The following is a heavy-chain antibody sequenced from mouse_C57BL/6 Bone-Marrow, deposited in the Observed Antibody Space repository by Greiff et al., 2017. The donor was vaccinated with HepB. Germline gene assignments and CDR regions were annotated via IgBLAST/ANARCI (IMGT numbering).Heavy chain of an antibody. CDR3: ARPQGSGHYFDY. Sequence: DVKLVESGGGLVKPGGSLKLSCAASGFTFSDYGMHWVRQAPEKGLEWVAYISSGSSTIYYADTVKGRFTITRDNAKNTLFLQMTSLSSEDTAMYYCARPQGSGHYFDYWGQGTTLTVSS. CDR2: ISSGSSTI. CDR1: GFTFSDYG. V-gene: IGHV5-17*01. J-gene: IGHJ2*01. D-gene: IGHD1-3*01.